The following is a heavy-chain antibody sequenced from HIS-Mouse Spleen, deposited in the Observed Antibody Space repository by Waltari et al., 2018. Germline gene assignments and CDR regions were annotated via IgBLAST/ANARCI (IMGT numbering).Heavy chain of an antibody. V-gene: IGHV1-2*02. Sequence: QVQLVQSGAEVKKPGASVKVSCKASGYTFTGYYMHWVRQAPGQGLEWMGWINPNRGGTNYAQKFQGRVTMTRDTSISTAYMELSRLRSDDTAVYYCARDTDYSNYFDYWGQGTLVTVSS. CDR3: ARDTDYSNYFDY. CDR2: INPNRGGT. J-gene: IGHJ4*02. D-gene: IGHD4-4*01. CDR1: GYTFTGYY.